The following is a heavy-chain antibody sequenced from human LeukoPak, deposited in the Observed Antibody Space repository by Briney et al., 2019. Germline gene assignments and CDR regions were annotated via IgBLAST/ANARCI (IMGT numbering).Heavy chain of an antibody. CDR2: INHSGST. CDR1: GGSFSGYY. J-gene: IGHJ5*02. Sequence: PSETLSLTCAVYGGSFSGYYWSWIRQPPGKGLEWIGEINHSGSTNYNPSLKSRVTISVDTSKNQFSLNLSSVTAADTAVYYCARGLLRDDPAWGQGTLVTASS. D-gene: IGHD5/OR15-5a*01. V-gene: IGHV4-34*01. CDR3: ARGLLRDDPA.